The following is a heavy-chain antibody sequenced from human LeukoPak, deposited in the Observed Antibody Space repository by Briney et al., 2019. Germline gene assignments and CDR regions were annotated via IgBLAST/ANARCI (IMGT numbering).Heavy chain of an antibody. CDR3: ALYYYDSSGYYNWFDP. CDR2: IYSGGST. Sequence: PGGSLRLSCAASGFTVSSNYMSWVRQAPGKGLEWVSVIYSGGSTYYADSVKGRFTISRDNSKNTLYLQMNSLRAEDTAVYYCALYYYDSSGYYNWFDPWGQGTQVTVSS. CDR1: GFTVSSNY. V-gene: IGHV3-53*01. J-gene: IGHJ5*02. D-gene: IGHD3-22*01.